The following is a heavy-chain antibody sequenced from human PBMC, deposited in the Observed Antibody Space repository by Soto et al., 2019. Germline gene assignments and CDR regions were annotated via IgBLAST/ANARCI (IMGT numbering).Heavy chain of an antibody. D-gene: IGHD3-16*01. CDR3: ARAAKSKKLTYYFDY. J-gene: IGHJ4*02. V-gene: IGHV1-2*02. CDR2: INPNSGGT. Sequence: ASVKVSCKASGYTFTGYYMHWVRQAPGQGLEWMGWINPNSGGTNYAQKFQGRVTMTRDTSISTAYMELSRLRSDDTAVYYCARAAKSKKLTYYFDYWGQGTLVTVSS. CDR1: GYTFTGYY.